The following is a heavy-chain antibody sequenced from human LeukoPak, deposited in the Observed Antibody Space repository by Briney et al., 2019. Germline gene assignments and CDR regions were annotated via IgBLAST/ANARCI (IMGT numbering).Heavy chain of an antibody. J-gene: IGHJ6*02. V-gene: IGHV3-66*01. D-gene: IGHD2-2*01. CDR2: MYSGGST. CDR1: GFTVSSNY. CDR3: AREQVVVGRGYYGMDV. Sequence: GGSLRLSCAASGFTVSSNYMNWVRQAPGKGLEWVSVMYSGGSTFYGDSVKGRFTISRDNSMNTLYLQMNSLRVDDTAVYYCAREQVVVGRGYYGMDVWGQGTTVTVSS.